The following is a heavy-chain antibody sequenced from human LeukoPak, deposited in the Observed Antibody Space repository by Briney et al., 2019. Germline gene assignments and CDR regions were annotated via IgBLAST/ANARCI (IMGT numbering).Heavy chain of an antibody. CDR3: ARDRIVRGVITTDY. Sequence: GGSLRLSCAASGFTFSSYEMNWVRQAPGKGLKWVSYISSSGSTMYYSDSVKGRFTISRDNTKNSLYLQMNSLRAEDTAFYYCARDRIVRGVITTDYWGQGTLVTVSS. V-gene: IGHV3-48*03. CDR1: GFTFSSYE. D-gene: IGHD3-10*02. CDR2: ISSSGSTM. J-gene: IGHJ4*02.